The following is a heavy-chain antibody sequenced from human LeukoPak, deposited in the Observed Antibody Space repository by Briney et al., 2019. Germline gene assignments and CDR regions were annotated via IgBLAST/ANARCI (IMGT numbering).Heavy chain of an antibody. CDR3: ARTALDYYDSSGHGGFDY. V-gene: IGHV4-30-4*01. J-gene: IGHJ4*02. D-gene: IGHD3-22*01. CDR1: GGSISSGDYY. Sequence: SETLSLTCTVSGGSISSGDYYWSWIRQPPGKGLEWIGYIYYSGSTYYNPSLKSRVTISVDTSKNQFSLKLSSVTAADTAVYYCARTALDYYDSSGHGGFDYWDQGTLVTVSS. CDR2: IYYSGST.